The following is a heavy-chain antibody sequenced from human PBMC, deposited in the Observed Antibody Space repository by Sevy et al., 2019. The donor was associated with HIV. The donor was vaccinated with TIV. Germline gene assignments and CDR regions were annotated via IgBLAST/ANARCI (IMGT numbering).Heavy chain of an antibody. Sequence: TLSLTCTVSGGSISSYYWSWIRQPPGKGLEWIGYIYYSGSTNYNPSLKSRVTISVDTSKNQFSLKLSSVTAADTAVYYCARGHGYYYDSSGEIYRFDYWGQGTLVTVSS. CDR3: ARGHGYYYDSSGEIYRFDY. D-gene: IGHD3-22*01. CDR2: IYYSGST. V-gene: IGHV4-59*01. CDR1: GGSISSYY. J-gene: IGHJ4*02.